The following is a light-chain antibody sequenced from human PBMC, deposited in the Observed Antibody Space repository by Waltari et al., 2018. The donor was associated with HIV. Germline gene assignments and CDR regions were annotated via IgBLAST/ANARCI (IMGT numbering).Light chain of an antibody. J-gene: IGLJ2*01. Sequence: SYVLTQPPSVSVAPGKTARITCGGNKIGSKSVHWYHQKPGQAPVLVIYYDSDRPSGIPERFSGSNSGNTATLTISRVEAGDEADYYCQVWDSSSDHVVFGGGTKLTVL. CDR1: KIGSKS. CDR3: QVWDSSSDHVV. CDR2: YDS. V-gene: IGLV3-21*04.